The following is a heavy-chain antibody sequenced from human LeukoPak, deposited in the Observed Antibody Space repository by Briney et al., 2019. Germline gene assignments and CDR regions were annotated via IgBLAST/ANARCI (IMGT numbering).Heavy chain of an antibody. D-gene: IGHD3-10*01. CDR2: IYYTGST. CDR3: ARVGAYNWFDP. Sequence: PSETLSLTCTVSGGSVSSGSYYWSWIRQPPGKGLEWIAYIYYTGSTNYNPSLKSRVTISVDTSKNHFSLKLSSVTAADTAVYYCARVGAYNWFDPWGQGTLVTVSS. J-gene: IGHJ5*02. CDR1: GGSVSSGSYY. V-gene: IGHV4-61*01.